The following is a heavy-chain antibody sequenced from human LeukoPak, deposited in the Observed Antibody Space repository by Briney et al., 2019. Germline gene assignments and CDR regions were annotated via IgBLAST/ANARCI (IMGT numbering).Heavy chain of an antibody. CDR1: GFTFSSYE. J-gene: IGHJ6*04. V-gene: IGHV3-48*03. CDR2: ISSSGGTI. CDR3: AQRSGSEYYYYGMDV. D-gene: IGHD1-14*01. Sequence: PGGSLRLSCAASGFTFSSYEMNWVRQAPGKGLEGVSYISSSGGTIYYADSVKGRFTISRDNAKNSLYLQMNSLRAEDTAVYYCAQRSGSEYYYYGMDVWGKGTTVTVSS.